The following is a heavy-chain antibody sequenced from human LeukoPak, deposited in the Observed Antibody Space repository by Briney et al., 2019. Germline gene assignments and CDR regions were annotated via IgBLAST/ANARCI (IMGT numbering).Heavy chain of an antibody. D-gene: IGHD3-22*01. V-gene: IGHV1-46*01. Sequence: ASVKVSCKASGYTFTSYYMHWVRQAPGQGLEWMGIINPSGGSTSYAQKFQGRVTMTRDMSTSTVYMELSSLRSEDTAVYYCAREAVTMIVGMVGRRFDPWGQGTLVTVSS. CDR3: AREAVTMIVGMVGRRFDP. J-gene: IGHJ5*02. CDR1: GYTFTSYY. CDR2: INPSGGST.